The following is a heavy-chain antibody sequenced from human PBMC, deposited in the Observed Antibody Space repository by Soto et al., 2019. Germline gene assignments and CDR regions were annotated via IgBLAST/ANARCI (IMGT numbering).Heavy chain of an antibody. CDR1: GCSFTSYW. Sequence: GESLKISCKGSGCSFTSYWIGWVRQMPGKGLEWMGIIYPGDSDTRYSPSFQGKVTISADKSISTAYLQWSSLKASDTAMYYCARHRTGSYEFWSGYFPYYYGMDVWGQGTTVTVSS. D-gene: IGHD3-3*01. J-gene: IGHJ6*02. CDR3: ARHRTGSYEFWSGYFPYYYGMDV. CDR2: IYPGDSDT. V-gene: IGHV5-51*01.